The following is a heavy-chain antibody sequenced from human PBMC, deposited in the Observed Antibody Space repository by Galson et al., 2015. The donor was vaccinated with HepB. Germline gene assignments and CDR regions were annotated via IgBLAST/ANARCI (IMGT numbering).Heavy chain of an antibody. D-gene: IGHD3-22*01. CDR1: GYTFTGYY. V-gene: IGHV1-2*06. Sequence: SVQVSCKASGYTFTGYYMHWVRQAPGQGLEWMGRINPNSGGTTYAQKFQGRVTMTRDTSISTAYMELRRLRSDDTAVYYCSRVTHPYYYDSSGYYYSDYWGQGTLVTVSS. CDR3: SRVTHPYYYDSSGYYYSDY. J-gene: IGHJ4*02. CDR2: INPNSGGT.